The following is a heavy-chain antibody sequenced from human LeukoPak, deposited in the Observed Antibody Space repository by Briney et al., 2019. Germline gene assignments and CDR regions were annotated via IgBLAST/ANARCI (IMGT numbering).Heavy chain of an antibody. Sequence: PGGSLRLSCAASGFTFDDYTMHWVRQAPGKGLEWVSLISWDGGSTYYADSVKGRFTISRDNSKNSLYLQMNSLRTEDTALYYCAKDMAGYCTNGVCQGGFDYWGQGTMVTVSS. D-gene: IGHD2-8*01. CDR1: GFTFDDYT. CDR3: AKDMAGYCTNGVCQGGFDY. J-gene: IGHJ3*01. V-gene: IGHV3-43*01. CDR2: ISWDGGST.